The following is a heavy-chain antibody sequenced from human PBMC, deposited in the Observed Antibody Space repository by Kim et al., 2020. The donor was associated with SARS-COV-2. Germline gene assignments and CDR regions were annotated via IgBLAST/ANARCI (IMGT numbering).Heavy chain of an antibody. D-gene: IGHD1-26*01. Sequence: ASVKVSCKASGYTFTSYDINWVRQATGQGLEWMGWMNPNSGNTGYAQKFQGRVTMTRNTSISTAYMELSSLRSEDTAVYYCAFGIVGAPGGDYWGQGTLVTVSS. CDR1: GYTFTSYD. CDR2: MNPNSGNT. V-gene: IGHV1-8*01. J-gene: IGHJ4*02. CDR3: AFGIVGAPGGDY.